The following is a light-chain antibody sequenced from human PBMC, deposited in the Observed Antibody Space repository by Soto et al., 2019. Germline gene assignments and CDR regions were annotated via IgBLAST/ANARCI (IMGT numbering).Light chain of an antibody. CDR3: QQTNSFPWT. J-gene: IGKJ1*01. V-gene: IGKV1D-12*01. Sequence: DIQMTQSPSAVSASVGDRVTITCRASQGISSWLAWYQQKPGKAPNLLIYAASNLHSGVPSRFSGGGSGTHFTLTISSLQPEDFATYYCQQTNSFPWTFGQGTKVEIK. CDR1: QGISSW. CDR2: AAS.